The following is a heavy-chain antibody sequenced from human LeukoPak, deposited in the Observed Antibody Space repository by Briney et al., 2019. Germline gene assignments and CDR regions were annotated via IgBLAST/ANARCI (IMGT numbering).Heavy chain of an antibody. D-gene: IGHD5-12*01. CDR2: ISSSGDAI. CDR3: ARDPSGYDY. J-gene: IGHJ4*02. Sequence: GGSLRLSCAASGFTFSDYYMNWIRQAPGKGLEWVSYISSSGDAIYYADSLKGRITISRDNAKKSLFLQMNSLRAEDTAVYYCARDPSGYDYWGQGTLVTVSS. CDR1: GFTFSDYY. V-gene: IGHV3-11*04.